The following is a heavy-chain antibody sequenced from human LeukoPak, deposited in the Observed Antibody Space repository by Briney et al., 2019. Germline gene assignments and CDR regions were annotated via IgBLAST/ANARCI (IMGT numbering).Heavy chain of an antibody. CDR1: GISFRSYG. J-gene: IGHJ4*02. Sequence: GGSLRLSCAASGISFRSYGMHWVRQAPGKGLEWVTFIWYDASNKYYAESVKGRFTISRDNSKNTLYLQMNSLRAEDTAVYYCARVYYYDSSGYSILGLGADYWGQGTLVTVSS. CDR3: ARVYYYDSSGYSILGLGADY. V-gene: IGHV3-30*02. D-gene: IGHD3-22*01. CDR2: IWYDASNK.